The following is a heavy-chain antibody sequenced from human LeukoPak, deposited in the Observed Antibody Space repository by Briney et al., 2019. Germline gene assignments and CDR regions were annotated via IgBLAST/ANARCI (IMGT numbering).Heavy chain of an antibody. J-gene: IGHJ4*02. D-gene: IGHD2-2*01. Sequence: GGSLRLSCAASGFTFDDYAMHWVRQAPGKGLEWVSGISWNSGSIGYADSVKGRFTISRDNAKNSLYLQMNSLRAEDTASYYCANLGLGYCSSTSCTWGDYWGQGTLVTVSS. CDR2: ISWNSGSI. CDR3: ANLGLGYCSSTSCTWGDY. CDR1: GFTFDDYA. V-gene: IGHV3-9*01.